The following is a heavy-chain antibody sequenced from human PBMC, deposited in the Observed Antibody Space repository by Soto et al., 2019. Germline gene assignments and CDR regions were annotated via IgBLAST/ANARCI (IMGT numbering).Heavy chain of an antibody. V-gene: IGHV5-10-1*01. CDR1: GYSFTSYW. J-gene: IGHJ6*02. CDR2: IDPSDSYT. CDR3: ATTTSVAGHYYYYYGMDV. D-gene: IGHD6-19*01. Sequence: PGESLKISCKGSGYSFTSYWISWVRQMPGKGLEWMGRIDPSDSYTNYSPAFQGHVTISADKSISTAYRQWSSLKASDTAMYYCATTTSVAGHYYYYYGMDVWAQGNTVTVSS.